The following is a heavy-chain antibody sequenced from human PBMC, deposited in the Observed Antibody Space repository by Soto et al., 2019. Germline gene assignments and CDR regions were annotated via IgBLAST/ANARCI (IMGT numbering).Heavy chain of an antibody. CDR2: FYYSGST. CDR1: CGSISSGGYY. V-gene: IGHV4-31*03. D-gene: IGHD3-10*01. CDR3: ARELRFGEDYYGMDV. Sequence: QVQLQESGPGLVKPSQTLSLTCTVSCGSISSGGYYWSWIRQHPGKGLECIGYFYYSGSTYYNPSLKCRVTISVDTSKNLFSLKLSSVTAAHTAVYYCARELRFGEDYYGMDVCGQGTTVTVSS. J-gene: IGHJ6*02.